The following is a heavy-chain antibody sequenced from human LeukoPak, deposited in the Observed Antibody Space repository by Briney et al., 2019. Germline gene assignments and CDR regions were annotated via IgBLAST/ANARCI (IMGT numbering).Heavy chain of an antibody. D-gene: IGHD3-22*01. CDR2: IYSGGST. Sequence: GGSLRLSCAASEFSVGSNYMTWVRQAPGKGLEWVSLIYSGGSTYYADSVKGRFTISRDNSKNTLYLQMNSLRAEDTAVYYCAKMSNYYDSSGYYKNWGQGTLVTVSS. V-gene: IGHV3-66*01. J-gene: IGHJ4*02. CDR3: AKMSNYYDSSGYYKN. CDR1: EFSVGSNY.